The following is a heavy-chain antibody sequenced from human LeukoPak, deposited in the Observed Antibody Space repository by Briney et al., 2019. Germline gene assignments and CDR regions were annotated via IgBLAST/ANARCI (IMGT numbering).Heavy chain of an antibody. CDR2: ISSSSGYI. CDR1: GFTFSSYS. D-gene: IGHD1-26*01. CDR3: ARPRGVGATYCDY. J-gene: IGHJ4*02. V-gene: IGHV3-21*01. Sequence: GGSLRLSCAASGFTFSSYSMNWVRQAPGKGLEWVSSISSSSGYIYYADSVKGRFTISRDNAKNSLYLQMNSLRAEDTAVYYCARPRGVGATYCDYWGQGTLVTVSS.